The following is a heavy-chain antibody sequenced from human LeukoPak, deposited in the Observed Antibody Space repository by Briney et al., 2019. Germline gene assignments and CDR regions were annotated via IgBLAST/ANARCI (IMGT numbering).Heavy chain of an antibody. J-gene: IGHJ4*02. D-gene: IGHD4-17*01. CDR1: GGSISSYY. Sequence: PSETLSLTCTVSGGSISSYYWSWIRQPAGKGLEWIGRIYTSGSTNYNPSLKSRVTMSVDTSKNQFSLKLSSVTAADTAVYYCARETTPYGDYMGMFDYWGQGTLVTVSS. V-gene: IGHV4-4*07. CDR2: IYTSGST. CDR3: ARETTPYGDYMGMFDY.